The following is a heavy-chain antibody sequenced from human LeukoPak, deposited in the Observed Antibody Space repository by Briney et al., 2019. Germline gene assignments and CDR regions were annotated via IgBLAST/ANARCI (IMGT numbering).Heavy chain of an antibody. CDR1: GFTFSDYY. J-gene: IGHJ3*02. V-gene: IGHV3-11*04. D-gene: IGHD6-6*01. CDR2: ISSSGSTI. Sequence: GGSLRLSCAASGFTFSDYYMSWIRQAPGKGLEWVSYISSSGSTIYYADSVKGRFTISRDNAKNSLYLQMNSLRAEDTAVYYCARDHASPKDAFDIWGQGTMVTVSS. CDR3: ARDHASPKDAFDI.